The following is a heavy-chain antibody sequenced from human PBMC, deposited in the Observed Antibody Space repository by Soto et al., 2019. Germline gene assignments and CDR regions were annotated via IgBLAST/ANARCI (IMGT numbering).Heavy chain of an antibody. J-gene: IGHJ5*02. CDR2: INPNSGGT. V-gene: IGHV1-2*02. Sequence: QVQLVQSGAEVKKPGASVKVSCKASGYSFTDYYIHWVRQAPGQGLQWMGWINPNSGGTNYAQKFQGRVTMTRDTSIFTAYMELSRLRSDETAVYYCARSPPGDSKTNWFDPWGQGTLVTVSS. D-gene: IGHD4-4*01. CDR3: ARSPPGDSKTNWFDP. CDR1: GYSFTDYY.